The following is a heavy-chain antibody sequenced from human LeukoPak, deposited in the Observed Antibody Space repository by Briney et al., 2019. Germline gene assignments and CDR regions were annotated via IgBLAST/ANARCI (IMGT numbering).Heavy chain of an antibody. J-gene: IGHJ4*02. CDR3: ATKQWLAPPPDS. D-gene: IGHD6-19*01. CDR2: IYYSGST. CDR1: GGSISSYY. Sequence: SETLSLTCTVSGGSISSYYWSWIRQPPGKGLEWIGYIYYSGSTNYNPSLESRVTISVDTSENQFSLKLSSVTAADTAVYYCATKQWLAPPPDSWGQGTPVTVSS. V-gene: IGHV4-59*01.